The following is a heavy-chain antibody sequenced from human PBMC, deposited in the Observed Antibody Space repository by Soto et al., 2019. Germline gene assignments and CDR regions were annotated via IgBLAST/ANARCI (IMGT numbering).Heavy chain of an antibody. V-gene: IGHV4-34*01. CDR1: GGSFSGYY. J-gene: IGHJ6*03. Sequence: SETLSLTCAVYGGSFSGYYWSWIRQPPGKGLEWIGEINHSGSTNYNPSLKSRVTISVDTSKNQFSLKLSSVTAADTAVYYCARVSVCGSCYSGLIYYYYYYYMDVWGKGTTVTVSS. D-gene: IGHD2-15*01. CDR2: INHSGST. CDR3: ARVSVCGSCYSGLIYYYYYYYMDV.